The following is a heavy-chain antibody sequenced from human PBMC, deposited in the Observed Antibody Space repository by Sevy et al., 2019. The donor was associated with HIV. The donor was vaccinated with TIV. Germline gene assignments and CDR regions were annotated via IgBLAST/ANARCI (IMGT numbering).Heavy chain of an antibody. CDR1: GFTFRNYA. D-gene: IGHD5-18*01. J-gene: IGHJ4*02. CDR2: LSGSGDNA. Sequence: GGSLRLSCAASGFTFRNYALGWVRQAPGKGLEWVSALSGSGDNAYDADSVKGRFTISRDNSKNTLNLQMKSLRAEDTAMYYCAKDIAGAYTYGYDSANFDYWGQGTLVTVSS. CDR3: AKDIAGAYTYGYDSANFDY. V-gene: IGHV3-23*01.